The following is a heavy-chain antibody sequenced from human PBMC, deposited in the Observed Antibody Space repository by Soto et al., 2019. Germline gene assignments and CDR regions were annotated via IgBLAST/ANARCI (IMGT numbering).Heavy chain of an antibody. Sequence: SETLSLTCAVYGGSFSGYYWTWIRQPPGTGLEWIGEINHSGSTNYNPSLKSRVTISVDTSKNQFSLKLTSVTATDTAVYYCARLPLGYCSGGNCYSGWFDPWGQGTLVTVSS. CDR3: ARLPLGYCSGGNCYSGWFDP. J-gene: IGHJ5*02. CDR2: INHSGST. CDR1: GGSFSGYY. D-gene: IGHD2-15*01. V-gene: IGHV4-34*01.